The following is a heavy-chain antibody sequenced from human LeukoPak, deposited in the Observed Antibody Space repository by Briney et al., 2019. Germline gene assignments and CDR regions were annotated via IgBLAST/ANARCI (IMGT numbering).Heavy chain of an antibody. V-gene: IGHV1-2*06. CDR3: ARVLYFDFWTGYYFDY. Sequence: ASVKVSCKASGYTFIDYYIHWVRQAPGQGLEWMGRINSNSGGTSYAQKFQGRVTMTRDASDSTAYMEVSWLTCDDTAVYYCARVLYFDFWTGYYFDYWGQGTLVTVSS. CDR2: INSNSGGT. CDR1: GYTFIDYY. J-gene: IGHJ4*02. D-gene: IGHD3-3*01.